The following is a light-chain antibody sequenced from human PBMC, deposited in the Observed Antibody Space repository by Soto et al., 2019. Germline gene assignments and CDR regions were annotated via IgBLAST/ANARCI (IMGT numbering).Light chain of an antibody. CDR1: SSDVAGYNH. V-gene: IGLV2-14*01. CDR3: SSYASSSSYV. Sequence: QSVQAQPASVSGSPGQSITISCTGTSSDVAGYNHVSWYQIHPGKAPKLIIYEVTSRPSGVSYRFSGSKSGNSASLTISGLQAEDEADYYCSSYASSSSYVFGGGTKVTVL. CDR2: EVT. J-gene: IGLJ1*01.